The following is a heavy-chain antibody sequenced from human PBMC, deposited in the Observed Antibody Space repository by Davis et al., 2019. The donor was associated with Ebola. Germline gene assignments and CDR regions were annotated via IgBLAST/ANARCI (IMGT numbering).Heavy chain of an antibody. V-gene: IGHV3-23*01. D-gene: IGHD2-15*01. CDR3: AKRIVAVLTP. Sequence: GVLKISCAASGFTFSSYAMSWVRQAPGKGLEWVSAISGSGGSTYYADSVKGRFTISRDNSKNTLYLQMNSLRAEDTAVYYCAKRIVAVLTPWGQGTLVTVSS. CDR2: ISGSGGST. CDR1: GFTFSSYA. J-gene: IGHJ5*02.